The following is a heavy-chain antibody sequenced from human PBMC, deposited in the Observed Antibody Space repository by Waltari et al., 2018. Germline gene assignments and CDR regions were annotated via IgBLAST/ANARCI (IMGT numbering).Heavy chain of an antibody. V-gene: IGHV2-26*01. CDR2: ILSNDEK. CDR1: GFSLSNARMG. J-gene: IGHJ4*02. CDR3: ARIDYYSDKRGHDY. Sequence: QVTLKESGPARVKSTETLTLTCTVSGFSLSNARMGVSWIRQPPGKALEWLAHILSNDEKSYRTSLKTRLTISKDTSRSQVVLTMTNMDPEDTATYYCARIDYYSDKRGHDYWGQGTLVTVSS. D-gene: IGHD3-22*01.